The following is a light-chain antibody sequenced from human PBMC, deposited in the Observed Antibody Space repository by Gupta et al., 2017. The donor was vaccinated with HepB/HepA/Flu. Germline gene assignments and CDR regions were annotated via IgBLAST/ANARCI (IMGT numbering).Light chain of an antibody. CDR1: SSSIGAGYD. J-gene: IGLJ2*01. Sequence: QSVLPQPPSVSGAPGQRVTISCTGSSSSIGAGYDVHWYQQRPGTAPKLLSYDNSTRPSGVPDRFSGSKAGASAALATTGLQAEDEADYYCQSYDSSKSGSVFGGGTKLTVL. V-gene: IGLV1-40*01. CDR2: DNS. CDR3: QSYDSSKSGSV.